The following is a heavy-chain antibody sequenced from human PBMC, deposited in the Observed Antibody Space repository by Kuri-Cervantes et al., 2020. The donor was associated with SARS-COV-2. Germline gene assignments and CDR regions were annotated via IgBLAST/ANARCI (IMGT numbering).Heavy chain of an antibody. CDR1: GGSISSHY. CDR3: VRRFWSGNYYWFDP. D-gene: IGHD3-3*01. CDR2: IYYSGST. Sequence: SETLSLTCTVSGGSISSHYWSWIRQPPGKGLEWIGYIYYSGSTNYNPSLKSRVTISVDTSKNQFSLRLNSVTAADTAVYYCVRRFWSGNYYWFDPWGQGTLVTVSS. J-gene: IGHJ5*02. V-gene: IGHV4-59*08.